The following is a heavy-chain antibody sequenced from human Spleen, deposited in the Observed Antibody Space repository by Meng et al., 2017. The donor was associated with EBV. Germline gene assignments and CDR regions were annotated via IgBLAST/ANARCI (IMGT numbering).Heavy chain of an antibody. J-gene: IGHJ4*02. Sequence: QMQLVQPGAEVKKPGASVKVSCEASGYGFTDYYIHWVRQAPGQGLEWMGRINPDTGETDYAQNFRGRVTMTRDTSISTTYMDFHRLRSEDTAVYYCASESGRGYTPDYWGQGTLVTVSS. D-gene: IGHD3-10*01. V-gene: IGHV1-2*06. CDR3: ASESGRGYTPDY. CDR2: INPDTGET. CDR1: GYGFTDYY.